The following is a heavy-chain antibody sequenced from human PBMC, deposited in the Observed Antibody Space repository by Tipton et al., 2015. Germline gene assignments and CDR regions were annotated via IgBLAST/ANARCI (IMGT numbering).Heavy chain of an antibody. D-gene: IGHD5-24*01. J-gene: IGHJ4*02. CDR1: GLTFSSYW. CDR2: IKPDGSEK. V-gene: IGHV3-7*01. Sequence: SLRLSCEVSGLTFSSYWMSWVRQAPGKGLEWVANIKPDGSEKYYVDSVKGRFTISRDNAKNSLYLQMSSLRAEDTAVYFCATAPVEMSTILWSRGFDYWGQGTLVTVSS. CDR3: ATAPVEMSTILWSRGFDY.